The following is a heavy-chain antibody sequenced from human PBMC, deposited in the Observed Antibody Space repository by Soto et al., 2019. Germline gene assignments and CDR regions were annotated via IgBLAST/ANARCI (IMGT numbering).Heavy chain of an antibody. CDR3: ARDPPGDAFDI. V-gene: IGHV3-21*01. J-gene: IGHJ3*02. Sequence: GGALRPSCAASGFTFSSYSMNWVRQAPGKGLEWVSSISSSSSYIYYADSVKGRFTISRDNAKNSLYLQMNSLRAEDTAVYYCARDPPGDAFDIWGQGTMVTVSS. CDR1: GFTFSSYS. CDR2: ISSSSSYI.